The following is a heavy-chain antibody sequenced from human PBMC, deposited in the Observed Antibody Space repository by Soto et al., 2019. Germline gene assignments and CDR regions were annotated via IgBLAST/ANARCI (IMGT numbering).Heavy chain of an antibody. CDR2: IMPFFGSG. CDR1: RGTFTNYA. D-gene: IGHD3-22*01. J-gene: IGHJ4*02. V-gene: IGHV1-69*01. CDR3: ARDRAGYYSHFVY. Sequence: QVYLVQSGAEVKKPGSSVKVSCKALRGTFTNYAFSWVRQAPGQGLEWMGGIMPFFGSGNYDQKFQGRINITADESTSSVYLELTSLRSEDTAVYYCARDRAGYYSHFVYWGQGTLVTVSS.